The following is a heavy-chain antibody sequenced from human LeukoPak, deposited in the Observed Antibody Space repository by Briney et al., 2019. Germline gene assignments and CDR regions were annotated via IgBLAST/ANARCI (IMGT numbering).Heavy chain of an antibody. Sequence: PSETLSLTCSASGGSVSSTNNYWSWIRQPPGKGLEWIGEINHSGSTNYNPSLKSRVTISVDTSKNQFSLKLSSVTAADTAVYYCARLGGWLLSIRYNWFDPWGQGTLVTVSS. CDR2: INHSGST. CDR1: GGSVSSTNNY. V-gene: IGHV4-39*07. J-gene: IGHJ5*02. D-gene: IGHD3-3*01. CDR3: ARLGGWLLSIRYNWFDP.